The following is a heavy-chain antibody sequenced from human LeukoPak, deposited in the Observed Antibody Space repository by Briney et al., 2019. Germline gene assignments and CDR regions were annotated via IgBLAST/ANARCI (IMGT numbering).Heavy chain of an antibody. CDR2: IYYSGST. CDR1: GGSISSYY. V-gene: IGHV4-59*08. Sequence: PSETLSLTCTVSGGSISSYYWSWIRQPPGKGLEWIGYIYYSGSTNYNPSLKSRVTISVDTSKNQFSLKLSSVTAADTAVYYCARGSYSGSYYPFDYWGQGTLVTVSS. CDR3: ARGSYSGSYYPFDY. D-gene: IGHD1-26*01. J-gene: IGHJ4*02.